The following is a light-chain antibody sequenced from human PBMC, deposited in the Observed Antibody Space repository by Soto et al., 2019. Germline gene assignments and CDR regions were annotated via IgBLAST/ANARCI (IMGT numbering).Light chain of an antibody. J-gene: IGLJ1*01. V-gene: IGLV1-40*01. Sequence: QSVLTQPPSVSGAPGQRVTISCTGSRSNIGAGYDVHWYQQLPGTAPKLLIHGDSNRPSGVPDRFSGSKSGTSASLAITGLQAEDEADYYCQSYDNSLSVYVFGTGTKVTVL. CDR2: GDS. CDR1: RSNIGAGYD. CDR3: QSYDNSLSVYV.